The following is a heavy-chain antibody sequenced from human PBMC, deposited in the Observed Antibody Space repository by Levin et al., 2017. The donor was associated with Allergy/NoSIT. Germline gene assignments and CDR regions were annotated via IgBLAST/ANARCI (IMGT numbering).Heavy chain of an antibody. CDR1: GYTFTSHD. V-gene: IGHV1-8*01. Sequence: ASVKVSCKASGYTFTSHDINWVRQATGQGLEWMGWMNPNNGNTGYAQKFQGRITMTRDTSISTAYIELSSLTSEDTAMYYCARNLPNTGSFDYWGQGTLVTVSS. D-gene: IGHD1-26*01. CDR3: ARNLPNTGSFDY. CDR2: MNPNNGNT. J-gene: IGHJ4*02.